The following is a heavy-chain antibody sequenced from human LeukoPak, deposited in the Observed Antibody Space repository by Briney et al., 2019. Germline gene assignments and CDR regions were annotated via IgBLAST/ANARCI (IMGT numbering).Heavy chain of an antibody. J-gene: IGHJ4*02. CDR3: ARPLYGSGRSYY. D-gene: IGHD3-10*01. Sequence: PGGSLRLSCATSGFTFSNYWMSWVRQAPGKGLEWVANIKQDGSEKFYVDSVKGRFTISRDNAKNSLYLQMNSLSAEDTAVYYCARPLYGSGRSYYWGRGTLVTVSS. V-gene: IGHV3-7*04. CDR2: IKQDGSEK. CDR1: GFTFSNYW.